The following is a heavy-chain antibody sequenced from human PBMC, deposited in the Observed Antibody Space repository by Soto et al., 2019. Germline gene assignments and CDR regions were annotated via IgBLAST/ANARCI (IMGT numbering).Heavy chain of an antibody. CDR1: GVSIGSHDW. Sequence: QVQLQESGPGLGKPSGTLSLTCAVSGVSIGSHDWWTWVRQPPGKGLEWIGESHQSGNTNYNSSLESRVTISLDKSKNHFSLQLSSVTVADTAVYYCATRDTGRVYWGQGTLVTVSS. J-gene: IGHJ4*02. CDR2: SHQSGNT. CDR3: ATRDTGRVY. D-gene: IGHD5-18*01. V-gene: IGHV4-4*02.